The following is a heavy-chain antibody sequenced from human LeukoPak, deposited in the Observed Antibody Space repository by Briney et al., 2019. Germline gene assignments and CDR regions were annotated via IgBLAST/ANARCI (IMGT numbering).Heavy chain of an antibody. CDR1: GGTFSSYA. CDR3: ARDEYCGGDCYFWFAP. J-gene: IGHJ5*02. V-gene: IGHV1-69*04. Sequence: GASVKVSCKASGGTFSSYAISWVRQAPGQGLEWMGRIIPIFGIANYAQKFQGRVTITADKSTSTAYMELSSLRSEDTAVYYCARDEYCGGDCYFWFAPWGQGTLVTVSS. CDR2: IIPIFGIA. D-gene: IGHD2-21*02.